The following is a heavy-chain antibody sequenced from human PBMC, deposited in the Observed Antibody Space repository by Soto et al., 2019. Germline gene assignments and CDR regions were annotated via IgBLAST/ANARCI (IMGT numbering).Heavy chain of an antibody. D-gene: IGHD6-13*01. J-gene: IGHJ4*02. CDR3: AKPPVSRQLYFDY. Sequence: PGGSLRLSCAASGFTFSSYAMSWVRQAPGKGLEWVSAISGSGGGTYYADSVKGRFTISRDNSKNTLYLQMNSLRAEDTAVYYCAKPPVSRQLYFDYWGQGTLVTVSS. CDR2: ISGSGGGT. CDR1: GFTFSSYA. V-gene: IGHV3-23*01.